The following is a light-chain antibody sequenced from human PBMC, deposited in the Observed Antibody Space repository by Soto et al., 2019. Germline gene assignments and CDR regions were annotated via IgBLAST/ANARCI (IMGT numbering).Light chain of an antibody. CDR1: QSVGTS. V-gene: IGKV3-11*01. CDR2: VAS. Sequence: EIVVTQSPDILSLSPGERDTLSCRASQSVGTSLAWYQRKPGQAPRRLIYVASNRATGIPARFSGSGSGTAVPLTISIREPDDFAVYYCQQRSNWPPELTFGPGTKVDIK. CDR3: QQRSNWPPELT. J-gene: IGKJ3*01.